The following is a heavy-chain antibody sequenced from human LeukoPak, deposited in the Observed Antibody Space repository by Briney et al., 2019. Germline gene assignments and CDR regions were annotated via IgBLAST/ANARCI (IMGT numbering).Heavy chain of an antibody. CDR1: GFTLSSYE. CDR2: SSSSGSTI. V-gene: IGHV3-48*03. D-gene: IGHD2-2*01. J-gene: IGHJ3*02. Sequence: PGGSLRLSCAASGFTLSSYEMNWVRQAPGKGLEWVSYSSSSGSTIYYADSVKGRFTISRDNAKNSLYLQMNSLRAEDTAVYYCARELGYCSSTSCSVGAFDIWGQGTMVTVSS. CDR3: ARELGYCSSTSCSVGAFDI.